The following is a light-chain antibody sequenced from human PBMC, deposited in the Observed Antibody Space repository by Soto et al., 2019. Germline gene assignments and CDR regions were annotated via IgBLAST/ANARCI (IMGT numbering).Light chain of an antibody. CDR1: QDISNY. CDR2: DAS. CDR3: QQYDNLLLIT. J-gene: IGKJ3*01. Sequence: DLPMTQSPSSLSASVGDRVTITCQASQDISNYLNWYQQKPGKAPKLLIYDASNLETGVPSRFSGSGSGTDFTFTISSLQPEDIATYYCQQYDNLLLITFGPGTKVDIK. V-gene: IGKV1-33*01.